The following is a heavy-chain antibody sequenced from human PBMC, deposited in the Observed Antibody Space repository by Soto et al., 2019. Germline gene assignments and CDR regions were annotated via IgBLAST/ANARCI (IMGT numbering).Heavy chain of an antibody. CDR2: IYYSGTT. V-gene: IGHV4-39*01. D-gene: IGHD3-16*01. CDR3: ARQTGGFGYYFDY. J-gene: IGHJ4*02. Sequence: PSETLSLTCTVSGGSISSSSYYWGWIRHPPGKELEWIGSIYYSGTTYYIPSLKSRVTISVDTSKNHFSLNLRSVTAADTAVYYCARQTGGFGYYFDYWGQGALVTVSS. CDR1: GGSISSSSYY.